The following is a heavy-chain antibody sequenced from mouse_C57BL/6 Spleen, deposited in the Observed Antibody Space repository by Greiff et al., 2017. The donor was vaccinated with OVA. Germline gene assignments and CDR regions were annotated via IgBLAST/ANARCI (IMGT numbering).Heavy chain of an antibody. CDR2: IYPGDGDT. CDR1: GYAFSSSW. V-gene: IGHV1-82*01. CDR3: ASRTADV. Sequence: QVQLQQSGPELVKPGASVKISCKASGYAFSSSWMNWVKQRPGKGLEWIGRIYPGDGDTNYNGKFKGKATLTADKSSSTAYMQLSSLTSEDSAVYFCASRTADVWGTGTTVTVSS. D-gene: IGHD3-3*01. J-gene: IGHJ1*03.